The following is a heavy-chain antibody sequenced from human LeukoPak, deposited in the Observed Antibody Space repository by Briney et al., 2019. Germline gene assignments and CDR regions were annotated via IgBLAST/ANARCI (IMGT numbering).Heavy chain of an antibody. D-gene: IGHD6-13*01. CDR2: ISTSSSYI. CDR1: GFTFSSYS. J-gene: IGHJ6*03. Sequence: GGSLRLSCAASGFTFSSYSMNWVRQAPGKGLEWVSFISTSSSYIHNADSVKGRFTISRDNAENSLYLQMNSLRAEDTAVYYCARAAIAAARIYYYRDVWGKEPTVTVSS. CDR3: ARAAIAAARIYYYRDV. V-gene: IGHV3-21*01.